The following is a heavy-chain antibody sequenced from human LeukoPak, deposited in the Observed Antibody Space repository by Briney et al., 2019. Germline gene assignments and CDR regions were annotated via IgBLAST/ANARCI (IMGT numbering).Heavy chain of an antibody. CDR2: IKQEGSEK. D-gene: IGHD1-26*01. CDR3: ARAPPSEDAFDI. Sequence: GGALRLSCAASGFTFSSYRLSWVRQAPGKGLEWVANIKQEGSEKYYVDSVKGRFTISRDNAKNSLYLQMNSLRAEDTAVYYCARAPPSEDAFDIWGQGTMVTVSS. J-gene: IGHJ3*02. V-gene: IGHV3-7*01. CDR1: GFTFSSYR.